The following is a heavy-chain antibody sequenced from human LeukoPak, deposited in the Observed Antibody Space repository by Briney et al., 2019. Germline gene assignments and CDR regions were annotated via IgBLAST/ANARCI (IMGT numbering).Heavy chain of an antibody. CDR3: ARVRGVIISIFDY. CDR2: INHSGST. V-gene: IGHV4-34*01. Sequence: SETLSLTCAVYGGPFSGYYWSWIRQPPGKGLEWIGEINHSGSTNYNPSLKSRVTISVDTSKNQFSLKLSSVTAADTAVYYCARVRGVIISIFDYWGQGTLVTVSS. CDR1: GGPFSGYY. J-gene: IGHJ4*02. D-gene: IGHD3-10*01.